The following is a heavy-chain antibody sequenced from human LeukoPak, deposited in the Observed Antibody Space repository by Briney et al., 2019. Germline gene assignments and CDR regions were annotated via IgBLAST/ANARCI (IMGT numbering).Heavy chain of an antibody. CDR3: AIYSGSYHDY. J-gene: IGHJ4*02. V-gene: IGHV1-69*05. Sequence: SVKVSCKASGGTFSSYAISWVRQAPGQGLEWMGRIIPIFGTANYPQKFQGTVTITTDESTSTAYMELSSLRSEDTAVYYCAIYSGSYHDYWGQGTLVTVSS. CDR1: GGTFSSYA. CDR2: IIPIFGTA. D-gene: IGHD1-26*01.